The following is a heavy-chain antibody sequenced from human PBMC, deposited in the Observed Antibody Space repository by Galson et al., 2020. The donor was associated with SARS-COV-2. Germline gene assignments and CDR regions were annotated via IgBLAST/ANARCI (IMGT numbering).Heavy chain of an antibody. Sequence: SETLSLTCSVSGDSITNYYRSWTRQPPGKGLEWIGYIYHSGGPSYNPSLNSRVTISIDTSKTQFSLRLTSVTAADTAVYYCARRYSYGSGSYFWFDPWGQGTLVAVSS. CDR3: ARRYSYGSGSYFWFDP. J-gene: IGHJ5*02. CDR2: IYHSGGP. D-gene: IGHD3-10*01. CDR1: GDSITNYY. V-gene: IGHV4-59*01.